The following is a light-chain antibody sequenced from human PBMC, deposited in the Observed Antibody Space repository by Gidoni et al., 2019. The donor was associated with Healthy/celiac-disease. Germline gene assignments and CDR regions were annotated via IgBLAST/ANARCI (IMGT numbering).Light chain of an antibody. J-gene: IGKJ2*01. CDR1: QSISSY. Sequence: DIQMTQSPSSLSASVGDRVTITCRASQSISSYLNWYQQKPGKAPKPLIYAASSLQSGVPSRFSGSGSGTDFTLTISSLKPEDFATYYCQQSYSTPRTFGQGTKLEIK. CDR2: AAS. CDR3: QQSYSTPRT. V-gene: IGKV1-39*01.